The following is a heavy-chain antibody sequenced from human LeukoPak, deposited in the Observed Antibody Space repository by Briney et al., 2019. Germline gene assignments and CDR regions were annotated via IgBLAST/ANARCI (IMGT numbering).Heavy chain of an antibody. D-gene: IGHD2-2*01. J-gene: IGHJ5*02. CDR3: ARDWSRYCSSTSCYTKKANWFDP. CDR2: ISSSGSTI. Sequence: PGGSLRLSCAASGFTFSDYYMSWIRQAPGKGLEWVSYISSSGSTIYYADSEKGRFTISRDNAKNSLYLQMNSLRAEDTAVYYCARDWSRYCSSTSCYTKKANWFDPWGQGTLVTVSS. CDR1: GFTFSDYY. V-gene: IGHV3-11*01.